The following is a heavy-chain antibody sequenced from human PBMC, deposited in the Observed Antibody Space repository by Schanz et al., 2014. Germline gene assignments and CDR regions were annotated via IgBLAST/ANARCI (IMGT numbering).Heavy chain of an antibody. CDR1: TFTFSSDW. D-gene: IGHD2-15*01. V-gene: IGHV3-7*01. CDR2: IKEDGSVK. CDR3: ARDFLLEQLGYSHYYYAMDV. Sequence: EVQLLESGGGLVQPGGSLRLSCAASTFTFSSDWMSWVRQAPGKGLEWVANIKEDGSVKDYVDSVKGRFTISRDNAKNSLLLQMNSLRAEDTAVYYCARDFLLEQLGYSHYYYAMDVWGQGTTVTVSS. J-gene: IGHJ6*02.